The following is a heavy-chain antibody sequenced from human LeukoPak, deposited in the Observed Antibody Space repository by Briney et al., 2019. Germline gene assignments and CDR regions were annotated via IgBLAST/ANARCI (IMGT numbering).Heavy chain of an antibody. CDR3: AREITYSSDYSPNWFDP. V-gene: IGHV4-34*01. CDR2: INHSGST. CDR1: GGSFSGYY. J-gene: IGHJ5*02. D-gene: IGHD4-11*01. Sequence: SETLSLTCAVYGGSFSGYYWSWIRQPPGKGLEWIGEINHSGSTNYNPSLKSRDTISVDTSKNQFSLKLSSVTAADTAIYFCAREITYSSDYSPNWFDPWGQGTLVTVSS.